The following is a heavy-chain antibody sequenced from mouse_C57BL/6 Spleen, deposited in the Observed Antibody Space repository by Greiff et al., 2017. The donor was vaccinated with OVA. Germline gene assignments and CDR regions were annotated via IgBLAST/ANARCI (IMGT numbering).Heavy chain of an antibody. J-gene: IGHJ2*01. CDR2: IYPRSGNT. CDR3: APYGNDGYFDY. D-gene: IGHD2-2*01. Sequence: VQLQQSGAELARPGASVKLSCKASGYTFTSYGISWVKQRTGQGLEWIGEIYPRSGNTYYNEKFKGKATLTADKSSSTAYMELRSLTAEDSAVYFCAPYGNDGYFDYWGQGTTLTVSS. CDR1: GYTFTSYG. V-gene: IGHV1-81*01.